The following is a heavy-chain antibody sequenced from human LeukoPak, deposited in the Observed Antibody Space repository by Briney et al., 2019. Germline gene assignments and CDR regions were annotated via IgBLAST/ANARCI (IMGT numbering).Heavy chain of an antibody. CDR2: IHTSGDT. J-gene: IGHJ5*02. Sequence: GGSLRLSCAASGLTGSHNYVSWVRQAPGKGLEWVSAIHTSGDTCYADSVKGRFTISRDTSKNTLYLQINSLRVEDTAVYYCIVFGDSNHWGQGTLVTASS. D-gene: IGHD4-17*01. V-gene: IGHV3-53*01. CDR1: GLTGSHNY. CDR3: IVFGDSNH.